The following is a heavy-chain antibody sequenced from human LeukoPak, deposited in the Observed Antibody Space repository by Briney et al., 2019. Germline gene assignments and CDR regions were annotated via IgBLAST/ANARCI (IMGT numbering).Heavy chain of an antibody. J-gene: IGHJ5*02. CDR1: AFTFSRYW. V-gene: IGHV3-7*01. D-gene: IGHD6-13*01. CDR2: IKQDGSEK. CDR3: ASSYSSSWHSVAGNRFAP. Sequence: GGSLRLSCAASAFTFSRYWMSWVRQAPGKGLEWVANIKQDGSEKYYVDSVKGRFTISRDNAKNSLYLQMNGLRAEDTAVYYCASSYSSSWHSVAGNRFAPWGQGTLVTVSS.